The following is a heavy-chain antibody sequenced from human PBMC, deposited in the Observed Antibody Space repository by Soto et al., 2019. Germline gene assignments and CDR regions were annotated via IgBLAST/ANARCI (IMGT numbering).Heavy chain of an antibody. CDR1: GESIGNFY. CDR2: VHVSGGT. J-gene: IGHJ6*02. D-gene: IGHD6-19*01. Sequence: ASETLSLTCSVSGESIGNFYWSWIRQSAGKGLEWIGHVHVSGGTNYNAPLQSRVTMSVDTSSNHVSLQLTSLTVADTAVYYCARDRYGWYPGFDLDVWGPGTTVTVSS. CDR3: ARDRYGWYPGFDLDV. V-gene: IGHV4-4*07.